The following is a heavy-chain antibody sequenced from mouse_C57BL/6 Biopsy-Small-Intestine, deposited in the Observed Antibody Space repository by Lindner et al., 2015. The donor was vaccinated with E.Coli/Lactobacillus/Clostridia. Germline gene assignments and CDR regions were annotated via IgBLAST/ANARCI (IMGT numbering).Heavy chain of an antibody. J-gene: IGHJ1*01. CDR2: INPNGGRT. V-gene: IGHV1-64*01. CDR3: ARRLCSSTSCSPYYYYGMDV. D-gene: IGHD1-1*01. CDR1: GYTFTSYY. Sequence: SVKVSCKASGYTFTSYYIHWVRQAPGQGLEWMGIINPNGGRTSYAQKFQGRVTMTRDTSTSTVYMELSSLRSEDTAVYYCARRLCSSTSCSPYYYYGMDVWGQGTTVTVSS.